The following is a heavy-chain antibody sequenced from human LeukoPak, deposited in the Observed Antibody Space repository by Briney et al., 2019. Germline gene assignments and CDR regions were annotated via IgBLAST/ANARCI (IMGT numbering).Heavy chain of an antibody. D-gene: IGHD1-26*01. CDR3: ARQGTHQWELLAYYFDY. J-gene: IGHJ4*02. V-gene: IGHV1-8*01. CDR2: MNPNSGNT. CDR1: GYTFTSYD. Sequence: ASVKVSCKASGYTFTSYDINWVRQATGQGLEWVGWMNPNSGNTGYAQKFQGRVTMTRNTSISTAYMELSSLRSEDTAVYYCARQGTHQWELLAYYFDYWGQGTLVTVSS.